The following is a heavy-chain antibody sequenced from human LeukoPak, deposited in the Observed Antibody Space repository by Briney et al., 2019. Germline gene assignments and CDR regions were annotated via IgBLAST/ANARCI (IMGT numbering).Heavy chain of an antibody. CDR1: GYTLTVYY. Sequence: AAVNVSFMASGYTLTVYYIHGVRQPPGRGGEGMGWINTNSGGTNYVQKFQGRVTMTRDTSISTAYMELSRLRSDDTAVYYCARYGRRGSSSNNWFDPWGQGTLVTVSS. D-gene: IGHD6-13*01. V-gene: IGHV1-2*02. J-gene: IGHJ5*02. CDR3: ARYGRRGSSSNNWFDP. CDR2: INTNSGGT.